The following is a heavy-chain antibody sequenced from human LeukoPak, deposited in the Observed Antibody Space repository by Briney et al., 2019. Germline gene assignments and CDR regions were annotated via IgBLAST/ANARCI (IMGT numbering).Heavy chain of an antibody. Sequence: GGSLRLSCAASGFTFSTYVMNWVRQSPGKGLEWVSSISSTSGYIYYADSLKGRITISRDNSNNTLYLQMHSLRAEDTAVYYCAKDLILAGFYYYYMDVWGKGTTVTISS. CDR2: ISSTSGYI. CDR3: AKDLILAGFYYYYMDV. J-gene: IGHJ6*03. D-gene: IGHD3-9*01. CDR1: GFTFSTYV. V-gene: IGHV3-21*04.